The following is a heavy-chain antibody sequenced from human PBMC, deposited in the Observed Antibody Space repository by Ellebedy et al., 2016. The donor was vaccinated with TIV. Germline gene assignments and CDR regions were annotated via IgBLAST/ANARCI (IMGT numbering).Heavy chain of an antibody. CDR1: GGSISSDLYY. J-gene: IGHJ4*02. CDR3: AGGYGDYRY. V-gene: IGHV4-30-4*08. D-gene: IGHD4-17*01. CDR2: IYDTGST. Sequence: LRLSCTVSGGSISSDLYYWSWIRQPPGKGLEWIGYIYDTGSTFYNPSLKSRLIISLDMSKNQFSLGLSSVTAADTAMYYCAGGYGDYRYWGQGTLVTVTS.